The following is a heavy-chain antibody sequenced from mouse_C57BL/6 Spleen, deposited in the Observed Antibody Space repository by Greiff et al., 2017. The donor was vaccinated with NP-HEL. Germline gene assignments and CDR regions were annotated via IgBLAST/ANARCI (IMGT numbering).Heavy chain of an antibody. V-gene: IGHV1-69*01. CDR1: GYTFTSYW. J-gene: IGHJ2*01. CDR3: ARRYGSSYIDY. D-gene: IGHD1-1*01. Sequence: VQLQQPGAELVMPGASVKLSCKASGYTFTSYWMHWVKQRPGQGLEWIGEIDPSDSYTNYNQKLKGKSTLTVDKSSSTAYMQLSSLTSEDSAVYYCARRYGSSYIDYWGQGTTLTVSS. CDR2: IDPSDSYT.